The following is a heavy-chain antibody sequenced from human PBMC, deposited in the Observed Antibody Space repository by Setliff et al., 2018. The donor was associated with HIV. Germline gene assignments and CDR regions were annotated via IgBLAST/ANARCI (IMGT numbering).Heavy chain of an antibody. Sequence: SVKVSCKASGVTFRRFAFSWVRQAPGQGLEWVGGIIPMFGTTNYAQKFQGRVTITADESTSTVYMELTSLRFEDTAVYYCARVGEMATIGYSYYYMDVWGKGTTVTVSS. CDR1: GVTFRRFA. CDR2: IIPMFGTT. CDR3: ARVGEMATIGYSYYYMDV. J-gene: IGHJ6*03. D-gene: IGHD5-12*01. V-gene: IGHV1-69*13.